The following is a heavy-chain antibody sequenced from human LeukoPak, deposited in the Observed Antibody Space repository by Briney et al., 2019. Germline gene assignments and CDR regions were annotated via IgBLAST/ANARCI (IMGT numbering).Heavy chain of an antibody. CDR2: IYPGDSDT. CDR3: ARQGVVVGATHHFDY. J-gene: IGHJ4*02. D-gene: IGHD1-26*01. Sequence: GESLKISCKGSGYSFTSYWIGWVRQMPGKGLEWMGIIYPGDSDTRYSPSFQGQVTISADKSISTAYLQWSSLKASDTAMYYCARQGVVVGATHHFDYWGQGTLVTVSS. CDR1: GYSFTSYW. V-gene: IGHV5-51*01.